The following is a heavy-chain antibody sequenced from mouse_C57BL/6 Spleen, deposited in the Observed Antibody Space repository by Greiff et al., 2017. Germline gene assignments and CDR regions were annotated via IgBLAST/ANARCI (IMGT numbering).Heavy chain of an antibody. Sequence: EVKLVESGGGLVKPGGSLKLSCAASGFTFSSYAMSWVRQTPEKRLEWVATISDGGSYTYYPDNVKGRFTISRDNAKNNLYLQMSHLKSEDTAMYYCASNYYGSTWYCDVWGTGTTVTVSS. D-gene: IGHD1-1*01. CDR3: ASNYYGSTWYCDV. V-gene: IGHV5-4*03. CDR1: GFTFSSYA. CDR2: ISDGGSYT. J-gene: IGHJ1*03.